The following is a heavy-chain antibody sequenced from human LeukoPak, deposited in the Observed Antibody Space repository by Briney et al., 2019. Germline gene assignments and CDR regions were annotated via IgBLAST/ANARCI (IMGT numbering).Heavy chain of an antibody. CDR2: INHSGST. V-gene: IGHV4-34*01. CDR1: GGSFSGYY. CDR3: VDIVVVPAAIIFDY. J-gene: IGHJ4*02. Sequence: DPSETLSLTCAVYGGSFSGYYWSWIRQPPGKGLEWIGEINHSGSTNYNPSLKSRVTISVDTSKNQFSLKLSSVTAADTAVYYCVDIVVVPAAIIFDYWDQGTLVTVSS. D-gene: IGHD2-2*03.